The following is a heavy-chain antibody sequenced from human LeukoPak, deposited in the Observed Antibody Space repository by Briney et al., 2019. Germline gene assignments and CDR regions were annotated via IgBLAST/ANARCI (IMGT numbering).Heavy chain of an antibody. J-gene: IGHJ6*02. Sequence: PGGSLRLSCAASGFTFSSHGMHWVRQAPGEGLEWVAVISYDGSNKYYADSVKGRFTISRDNSKSTLYLEVNTLRAEDTAVYYCAKDYSFYSHYYTMDVWGQGTTVTVSS. CDR3: AKDYSFYSHYYTMDV. CDR2: ISYDGSNK. CDR1: GFTFSSHG. V-gene: IGHV3-30*18. D-gene: IGHD2-21*01.